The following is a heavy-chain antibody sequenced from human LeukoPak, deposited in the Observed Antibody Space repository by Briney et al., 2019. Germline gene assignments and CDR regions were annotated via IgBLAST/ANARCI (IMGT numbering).Heavy chain of an antibody. D-gene: IGHD4-17*01. CDR1: GFTFSSYI. CDR2: ISSSSSYI. V-gene: IGHV3-21*01. Sequence: GGSLRLSCAASGFTFSSYIMNWVRQAPGKGLEWVSSISSSSSYIYYADSVKGRFTISRDNAKNSLYLQMNSLRAEDTAVYYCARDLLTVGYGDREYFDYWGQGTLVTVSS. CDR3: ARDLLTVGYGDREYFDY. J-gene: IGHJ4*02.